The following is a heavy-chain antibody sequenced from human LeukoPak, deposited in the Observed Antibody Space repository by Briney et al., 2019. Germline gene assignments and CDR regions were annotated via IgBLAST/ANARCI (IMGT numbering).Heavy chain of an antibody. Sequence: GGSLRLSCAASGFTFSSYSMNWVRQAPGKGLEWVSSISSSSSYIYYADSVKGRFTISSDNAKNSLYLQMNSLRAEDTAVYYCARAHYVWGSYRYYDAFDIWGQGTMATVSS. CDR3: ARAHYVWGSYRYYDAFDI. CDR2: ISSSSSYI. V-gene: IGHV3-21*01. CDR1: GFTFSSYS. D-gene: IGHD3-16*02. J-gene: IGHJ3*02.